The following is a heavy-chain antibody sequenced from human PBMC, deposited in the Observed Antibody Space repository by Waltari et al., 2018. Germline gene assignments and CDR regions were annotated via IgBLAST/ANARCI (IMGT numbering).Heavy chain of an antibody. CDR2: IYHSGST. CDR3: ARGGGSGSYYKTGYYFDY. Sequence: QVQLQESGPGLVKPSETLSLTCAVSGYSISSGYYWGWIRQPPGKGLEWIGSIYHSGSTYYNPSLKSRVTISVDTSKNQFSLKLSSVTAADKAVYYCARGGGSGSYYKTGYYFDYWGQGTLVTVSS. V-gene: IGHV4-38-2*01. CDR1: GYSISSGYY. J-gene: IGHJ4*02. D-gene: IGHD3-10*01.